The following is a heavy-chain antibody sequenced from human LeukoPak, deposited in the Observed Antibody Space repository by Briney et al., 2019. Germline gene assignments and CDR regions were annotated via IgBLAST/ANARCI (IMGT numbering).Heavy chain of an antibody. CDR2: VSLSGLT. D-gene: IGHD2-8*01. V-gene: IGHV4-4*02. Sequence: PSETLSRTCGVSGGSITSTNWWSWVRQPPGQGLEWIGEVSLSGLTNYNPSLSSRVIMALDTSKNHLSLNLTSVTAADTAVYYCSRENGAFSPFGYWGQGTLVTVPS. CDR3: SRENGAFSPFGY. CDR1: GGSITSTNW. J-gene: IGHJ4*02.